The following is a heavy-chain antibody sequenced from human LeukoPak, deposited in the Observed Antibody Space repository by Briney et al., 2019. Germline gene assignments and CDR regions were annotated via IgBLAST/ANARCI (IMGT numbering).Heavy chain of an antibody. CDR2: IYYSGGT. J-gene: IGHJ5*02. V-gene: IGHV4-30-4*01. CDR1: GGSISSGDYY. Sequence: PSQTLSLTCTVSGGSISSGDYYWSWIRQPPGKGLEWIGYIYYSGGTYYNPSLKSRVTISVDTSKNQFSLKLSSVTAADTAVYYCARVTDYYGSGSYSKALFDPWGQGTLVTVSS. D-gene: IGHD3-10*01. CDR3: ARVTDYYGSGSYSKALFDP.